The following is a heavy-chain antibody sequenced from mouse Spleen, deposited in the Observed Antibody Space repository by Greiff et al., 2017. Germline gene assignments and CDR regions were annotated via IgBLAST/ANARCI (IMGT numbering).Heavy chain of an antibody. CDR2: INPSTGGT. D-gene: IGHD2-13*01. Sequence: VQLKESGPELVKPGASVKISCKASGYSFTGYYMNWVKQSPEKSLEWIGEINPSTGGTTYNQKFKAKATLTVDKSSSTAYMQLKSLTSEDSAVYYCARGYGDYREVYWGQGTTLTVSS. CDR1: GYSFTGYY. CDR3: ARGYGDYREVY. J-gene: IGHJ2*01. V-gene: IGHV1-42*01.